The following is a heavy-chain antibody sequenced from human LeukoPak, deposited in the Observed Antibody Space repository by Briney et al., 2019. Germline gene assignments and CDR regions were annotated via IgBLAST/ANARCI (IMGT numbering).Heavy chain of an antibody. J-gene: IGHJ5*02. CDR3: ARTHCSGGSCYSGEGWFDP. V-gene: IGHV1-69*13. CDR1: GGTFSSYA. D-gene: IGHD2-15*01. CDR2: IIPIFGTA. Sequence: GASVKVSCKASGGTFSSYAISWVRQAPGQGLEWMGGIIPIFGTANYAQKFQGRVTITADESTSTAYMELRSLRSDDTAVYYCARTHCSGGSCYSGEGWFDPWGQGTLVTVSS.